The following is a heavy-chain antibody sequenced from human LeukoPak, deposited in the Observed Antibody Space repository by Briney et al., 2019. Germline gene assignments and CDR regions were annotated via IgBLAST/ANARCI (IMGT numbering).Heavy chain of an antibody. CDR1: GYTFTSYY. CDR3: ARDERDGGDTAMLGANNWFDP. Sequence: ASVKVSCKASGYTFTSYYMHWVRQAPGQGLEWMGIINPRGFSTTYAQKFQGRVTMTRDTSTSTVYMELRSLRSEDTAVYYCARDERDGGDTAMLGANNWFDPWGQGTLVTVSS. CDR2: INPRGFST. D-gene: IGHD5-18*01. V-gene: IGHV1-46*01. J-gene: IGHJ5*02.